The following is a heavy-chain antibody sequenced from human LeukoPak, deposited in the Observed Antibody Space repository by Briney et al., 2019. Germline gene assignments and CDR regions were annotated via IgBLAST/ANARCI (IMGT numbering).Heavy chain of an antibody. D-gene: IGHD7-27*01. CDR3: AGDRMALGDY. CDR2: INSDGSII. Sequence: GGSLRLSCAASGFTFSGSAMSWVRQAPGKGLVWVSRINSDGSIISYADSVKGRFTISRDNAKNTLYLQMNSLRVEDTAVYYCAGDRMALGDYWGQGTLVTVSS. CDR1: GFTFSGSA. J-gene: IGHJ4*02. V-gene: IGHV3-74*01.